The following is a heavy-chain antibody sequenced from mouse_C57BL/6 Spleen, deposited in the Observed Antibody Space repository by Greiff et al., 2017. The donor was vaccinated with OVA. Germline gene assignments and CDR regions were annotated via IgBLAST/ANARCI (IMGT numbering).Heavy chain of an antibody. CDR1: GYTFTSYW. CDR2: IDPSDSYT. D-gene: IGHD1-1*01. CDR3: ARSYYGSSRGYAMDY. Sequence: VQLVESGAELVKPGASVKLSCKASGYTFTSYWMQWVKQRPGQGLEWIGEIDPSDSYTNYNQKFKGKATLTVDTSSSTAYMQLSSLTSEDSAVYYCARSYYGSSRGYAMDYWGQGTSVTVSS. V-gene: IGHV1-50*01. J-gene: IGHJ4*01.